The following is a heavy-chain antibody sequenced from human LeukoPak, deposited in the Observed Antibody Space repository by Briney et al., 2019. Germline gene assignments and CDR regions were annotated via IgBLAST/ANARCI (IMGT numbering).Heavy chain of an antibody. J-gene: IGHJ4*02. CDR3: AKGIGRGLFPFDY. D-gene: IGHD3-16*01. CDR2: ISAGGGST. V-gene: IGHV3-23*01. CDR1: GFTFSNFA. Sequence: GESLRLSCAASGFTFSNFAMSWVRQAPGKGLEWVSGISAGGGSTYYADSVKGRFTISRDNSKNTLFLQMNSLRAEDTALYYCAKGIGRGLFPFDYWGQGTLVTVSS.